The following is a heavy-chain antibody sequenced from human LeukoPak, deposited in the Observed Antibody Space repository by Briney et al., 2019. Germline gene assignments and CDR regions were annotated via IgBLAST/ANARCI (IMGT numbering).Heavy chain of an antibody. Sequence: PSGTLSLTCAVSGGSILTTNWWSWVRQPPGKGLEWIGEVHLSGASNYNPSLKSRVNMSIDKSKNQLSLELTSVTAADTAIYYCTRESGPFCPFGYWGQGTLVIVSS. D-gene: IGHD1-26*01. J-gene: IGHJ4*02. CDR2: VHLSGAS. V-gene: IGHV4-4*02. CDR3: TRESGPFCPFGY. CDR1: GGSILTTNW.